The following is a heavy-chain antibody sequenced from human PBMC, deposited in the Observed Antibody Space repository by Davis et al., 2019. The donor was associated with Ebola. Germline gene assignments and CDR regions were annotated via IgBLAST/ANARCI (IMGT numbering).Heavy chain of an antibody. CDR2: IGTAGDT. J-gene: IGHJ4*02. CDR3: TRAAFGSYYFDY. V-gene: IGHV3-13*01. Sequence: GGSLRLSCAASGFTFSSYDMHWVRQATGKRLEWASAIGTAGDTYYPGSVKGRFTISRANAKSSLYLQMNSLRAEDTAVYYCTRAAFGSYYFDYWGQGTLVTVSS. D-gene: IGHD3-3*01. CDR1: GFTFSSYD.